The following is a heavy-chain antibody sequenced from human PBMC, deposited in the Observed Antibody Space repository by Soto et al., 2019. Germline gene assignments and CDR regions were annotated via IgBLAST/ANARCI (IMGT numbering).Heavy chain of an antibody. CDR2: IDPGGGST. V-gene: IGHV1-46*01. CDR3: ARDRGLASPEALDY. CDR1: GYTFTTYY. Sequence: VQLEQSGAEVKKPGASVKVSCKASGYTFTTYYMHWVRQAPGQGLEWMGIIDPGGGSTTYAQKFQGRVTMTRDTSTTTVYMELSSLRSDDTAVYYCARDRGLASPEALDYWGQGTQVTVSS. J-gene: IGHJ4*02. D-gene: IGHD6-13*01.